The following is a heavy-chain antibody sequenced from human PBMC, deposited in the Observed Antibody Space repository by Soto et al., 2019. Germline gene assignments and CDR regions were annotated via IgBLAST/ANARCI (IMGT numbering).Heavy chain of an antibody. J-gene: IGHJ5*02. Sequence: SETLSLTCAVYGGSFSGYYWSWIRQPPGKGLEWIGEINHSGSTNYNPSLKSRATISVDTSKNQFSLKLGSVTAADTAVYYCARGLIWNWFDPWGQGTLVTVSS. V-gene: IGHV4-34*01. D-gene: IGHD2-15*01. CDR2: INHSGST. CDR3: ARGLIWNWFDP. CDR1: GGSFSGYY.